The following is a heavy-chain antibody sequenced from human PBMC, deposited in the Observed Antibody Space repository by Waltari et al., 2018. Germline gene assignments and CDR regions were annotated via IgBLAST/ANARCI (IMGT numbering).Heavy chain of an antibody. CDR1: GFTSSLYG. Sequence: QVQLVESGGGVVQPGGSLRLSGAASGFTSSLYGMRWVRQAPGKGLEGVTFLRVDVNSKFYVDSVKGRFTISRDNSKNTRYLQMNSLRPEDTAVYYCAKDPTSRIEVAGPPPLYWGQGTLVTVSS. D-gene: IGHD6-19*01. CDR3: AKDPTSRIEVAGPPPLY. CDR2: LRVDVNSK. V-gene: IGHV3-30*02. J-gene: IGHJ4*02.